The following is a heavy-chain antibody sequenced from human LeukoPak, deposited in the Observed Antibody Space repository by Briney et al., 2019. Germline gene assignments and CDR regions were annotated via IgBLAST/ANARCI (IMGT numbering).Heavy chain of an antibody. CDR2: ISAYNGNT. Sequence: ASVNVSCKASGYTFTTYGISWVRQAPGQRLEWMGWISAYNGNTNYAQQFQDRVTMSTDTSMSTAYMELRSLRSDDTAVYYCARDLIAVRPGWFDPWGQGSLVTVSS. J-gene: IGHJ5*02. CDR3: ARDLIAVRPGWFDP. D-gene: IGHD6-6*01. V-gene: IGHV1-18*01. CDR1: GYTFTTYG.